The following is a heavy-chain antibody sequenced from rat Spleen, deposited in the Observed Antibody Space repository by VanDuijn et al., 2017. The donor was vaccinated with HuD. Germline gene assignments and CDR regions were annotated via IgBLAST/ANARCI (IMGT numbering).Heavy chain of an antibody. CDR2: INWGGSST. V-gene: IGHV5-36*01. D-gene: IGHD1-11*01. Sequence: EVKLVESGGGLVQPGRSLKLSCAASGFTFDDYGMAWVRQAPKNGLEWVASINWGGSSTYYPDNVKGRFTISRDNAKNALYLQMNNLRSEDTAIYYCTRGNYGPDYWGQGVMVTVSS. J-gene: IGHJ2*01. CDR1: GFTFDDYG. CDR3: TRGNYGPDY.